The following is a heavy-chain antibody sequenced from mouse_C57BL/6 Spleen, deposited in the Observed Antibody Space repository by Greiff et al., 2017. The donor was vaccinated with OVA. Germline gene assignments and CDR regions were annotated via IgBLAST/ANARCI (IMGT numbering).Heavy chain of an antibody. Sequence: QVHVKQSGAELVRPGTSVKVSCKASGYAFTNYLIEWVKQRPGQGLEWIGVINPGSGGTNYNEKFKGKATLTADKSSSTAYMQLSSLTSEDSAVYFCARGGGYSNYVAMDYWGQGTSVTVSS. CDR1: GYAFTNYL. D-gene: IGHD2-5*01. CDR2: INPGSGGT. J-gene: IGHJ4*01. CDR3: ARGGGYSNYVAMDY. V-gene: IGHV1-54*01.